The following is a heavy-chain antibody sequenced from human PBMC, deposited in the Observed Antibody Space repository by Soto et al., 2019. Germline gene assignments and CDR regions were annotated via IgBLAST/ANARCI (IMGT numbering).Heavy chain of an antibody. Sequence: ASETLSLTCTVSGGSVSSGSYYWSWIRQPPGKGLEWIGYIYYSGSTNYNPSLKSRVTISVDTSKNQFSLKLSSVTAADTAVYYCARSVGEATRALGYWGQGTLVTVS. V-gene: IGHV4-61*01. CDR3: ARSVGEATRALGY. D-gene: IGHD1-1*01. CDR2: IYYSGST. CDR1: GGSVSSGSYY. J-gene: IGHJ4*02.